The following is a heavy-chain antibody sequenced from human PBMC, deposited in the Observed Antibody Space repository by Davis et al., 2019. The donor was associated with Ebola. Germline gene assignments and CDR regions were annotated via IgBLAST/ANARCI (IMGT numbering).Heavy chain of an antibody. D-gene: IGHD5-18*01. Sequence: PGGSLRLSCAASGFTFSDYWMTWVRQAPGKGLECVANIKQDETEKYYVDSVKGRFTISRDNAKNSLYLQMNNLRAEDPAVYFCARALQPFDYWGQGTLVTVSS. CDR2: IKQDETEK. V-gene: IGHV3-7*04. CDR1: GFTFSDYW. J-gene: IGHJ4*02. CDR3: ARALQPFDY.